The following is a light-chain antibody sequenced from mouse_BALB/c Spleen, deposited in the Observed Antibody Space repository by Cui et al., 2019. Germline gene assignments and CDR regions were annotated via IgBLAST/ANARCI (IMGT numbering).Light chain of an antibody. V-gene: IGKV4-80*01. Sequence: QIVLTQSPAIMSASLGEENTLTCSASPSVSYMHWYQQKSGTSPKLLIYSTSNLASGVPSRFSGSGSGTFYSLTISSVEAEDAADYYCHQWSSYPWTFGGGTKLEIK. CDR2: STS. CDR1: PSVSY. J-gene: IGKJ1*01. CDR3: HQWSSYPWT.